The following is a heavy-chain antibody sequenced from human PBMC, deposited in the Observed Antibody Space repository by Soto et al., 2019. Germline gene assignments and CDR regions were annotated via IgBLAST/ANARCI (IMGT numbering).Heavy chain of an antibody. CDR3: ARADSSSWGY. CDR2: IIPILGIA. V-gene: IGHV1-69*02. CDR1: GGTFSSYT. D-gene: IGHD6-13*01. Sequence: QVQLVQSGAEVKKPGSSVKVSCKASGGTFSSYTIRWVRQAPGQGLEWMGRIIPILGIANYAQKFQGRVTITADKSTNNAYIELSSLSSEDTAVYYCARADSSSWGYWGQGNLVTVSP. J-gene: IGHJ4*02.